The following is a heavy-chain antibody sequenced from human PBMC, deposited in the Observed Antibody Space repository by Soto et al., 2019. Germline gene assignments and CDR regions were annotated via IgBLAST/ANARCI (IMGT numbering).Heavy chain of an antibody. D-gene: IGHD2-21*01. V-gene: IGHV3-11*01. CDR1: GFTFSDYY. Sequence: GGSLRLSCAASGFTFSDYYMSWIRQAPGKGLEWVSYISSSGSTIYYADSVKGRFTISRDNAKNSLYLQMNSLRAEDTAVYYCASHIVVENWFDPWGQGTLVTVSS. J-gene: IGHJ5*02. CDR2: ISSSGSTI. CDR3: ASHIVVENWFDP.